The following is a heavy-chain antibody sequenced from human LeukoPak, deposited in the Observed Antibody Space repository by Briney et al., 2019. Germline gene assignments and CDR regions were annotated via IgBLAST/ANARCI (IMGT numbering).Heavy chain of an antibody. V-gene: IGHV3-30*02. CDR1: GFTFSDYG. CDR3: AKDSIMITFGGVDY. D-gene: IGHD3-16*01. Sequence: GGSLRLXCAASGFTFSDYGMHWVRQAPGKGLEWVAFIRYDGSDKYYGDSVNGRFTISRDNSKNTLYLQMNSLKPEDTAVYYCAKDSIMITFGGVDYWGQGALVTVSS. J-gene: IGHJ4*02. CDR2: IRYDGSDK.